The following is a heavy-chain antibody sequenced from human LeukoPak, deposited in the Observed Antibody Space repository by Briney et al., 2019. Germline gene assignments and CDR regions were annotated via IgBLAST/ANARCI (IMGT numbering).Heavy chain of an antibody. CDR2: ISYDGSNK. CDR1: GFTFGSYA. J-gene: IGHJ6*02. Sequence: GGSLRLSCAASGFTFGSYAMHWVRQAPGKGLEWVAVISYDGSNKYYADSVKGRFTISRDNSKNTLYLQMNSLRAEDTAVYYCARDLLDGDYGNYYGMDVWGQGTTVTVSS. D-gene: IGHD4-17*01. CDR3: ARDLLDGDYGNYYGMDV. V-gene: IGHV3-30-3*01.